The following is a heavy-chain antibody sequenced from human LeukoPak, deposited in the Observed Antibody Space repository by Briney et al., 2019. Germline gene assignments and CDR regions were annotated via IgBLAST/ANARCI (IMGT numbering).Heavy chain of an antibody. V-gene: IGHV3-7*01. D-gene: IGHD1-26*01. CDR2: IKQDGSEK. CDR1: GFTFSSYW. CDR3: ARERWELGTPDAFDI. J-gene: IGHJ3*02. Sequence: GGSLRLSCAASGFTFSSYWMSWVRQAPGKGLEWVANIKQDGSEKYYVDSVKGRFTISRDNAKNSLYLQMNSLRDEDTAVYYCARERWELGTPDAFDIWGQGTMVTVSS.